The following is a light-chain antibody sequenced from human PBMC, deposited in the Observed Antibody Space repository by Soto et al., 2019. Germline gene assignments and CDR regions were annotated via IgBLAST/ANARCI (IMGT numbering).Light chain of an antibody. V-gene: IGKV1-9*01. Sequence: THLTHSPSSLSPAVGDRVTITCPASQGISSYLAWYQQKPGKAPKLLIYAASTLQSGVPSRFSGSGSGTDFTLTIISLQPEDFATYYCQQLNSYPPTFGQGTKVDIK. CDR3: QQLNSYPPT. CDR2: AAS. J-gene: IGKJ1*01. CDR1: QGISSY.